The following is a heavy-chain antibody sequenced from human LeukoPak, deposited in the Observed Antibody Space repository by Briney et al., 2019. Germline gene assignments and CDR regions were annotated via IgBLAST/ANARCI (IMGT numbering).Heavy chain of an antibody. V-gene: IGHV4-39*07. CDR2: IYYSGST. J-gene: IGHJ6*03. D-gene: IGHD2-2*01. CDR1: GGSTSSSSYY. Sequence: PSETLSLTCTVSGGSTSSSSYYWGWIRQPPGKGLEWIGSIYYSGSTYYNPSLKSRVTISVDTSKNQFSLKLSSVTAADTAVYYCAVGYCSSTSCWKYMDVWGKGTTVTVSS. CDR3: AVGYCSSTSCWKYMDV.